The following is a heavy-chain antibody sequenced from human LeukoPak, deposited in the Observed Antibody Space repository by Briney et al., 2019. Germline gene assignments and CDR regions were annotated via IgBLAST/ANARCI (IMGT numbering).Heavy chain of an antibody. J-gene: IGHJ4*02. CDR3: ARDRPLDY. Sequence: GGSLRLSCAASGFTFSSHDMNWVRQAPGKGLEWVSYISGGSGTIYYADSVKGRFTISRDNAKNSLYLQMNSLRDEDTAVYYCARDRPLDYWGQGTLVTVSS. V-gene: IGHV3-48*02. CDR1: GFTFSSHD. CDR2: ISGGSGTI.